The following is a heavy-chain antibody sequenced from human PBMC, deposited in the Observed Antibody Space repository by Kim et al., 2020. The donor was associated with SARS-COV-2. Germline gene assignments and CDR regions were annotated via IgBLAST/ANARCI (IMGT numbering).Heavy chain of an antibody. J-gene: IGHJ6*02. V-gene: IGHV3-23*01. D-gene: IGHD3-22*01. CDR1: GFTFSSYA. CDR2: ISGSGGST. Sequence: GGSLRLSCAASGFTFSSYAMSWVRQAPGKGLEWVSAISGSGGSTYYADSVKGRFTISRDNSKNTLYLQMNSLRAEDTACYYCAKDLDDSSCYLYYYGMDVWGQVPSVTVSS. CDR3: AKDLDDSSCYLYYYGMDV.